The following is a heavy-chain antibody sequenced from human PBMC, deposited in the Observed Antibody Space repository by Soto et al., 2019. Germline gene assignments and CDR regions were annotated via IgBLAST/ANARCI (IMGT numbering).Heavy chain of an antibody. J-gene: IGHJ4*02. D-gene: IGHD4-17*01. CDR2: IWYDGSNK. CDR3: ARHGDYCDY. Sequence: QVQLVESGGGVVQPGRSLRLSCAASGSTFSSYGMHWVRQAPGKGLEWVAVIWYDGSNKYYADSVKGRFTISRDNSKNTLYLQMNSLRAEDTAVYYCARHGDYCDYWGQGTLVTVSS. V-gene: IGHV3-33*01. CDR1: GSTFSSYG.